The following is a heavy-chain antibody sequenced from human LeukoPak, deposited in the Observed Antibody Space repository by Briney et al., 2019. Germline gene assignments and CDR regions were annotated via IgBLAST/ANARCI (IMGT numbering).Heavy chain of an antibody. CDR2: ISSSGSTI. Sequence: GGSLRLSCAASGFTFSDYYMSWIRQAPGKGLEWVSYISSSGSTIYYADSVKGRFTISRDNAKNSLYLQMNSLRAEDTAVYYGARGAIFGVLKGIDAFDIWGQGTMVTVSS. J-gene: IGHJ3*02. V-gene: IGHV3-11*04. CDR1: GFTFSDYY. CDR3: ARGAIFGVLKGIDAFDI. D-gene: IGHD3-3*01.